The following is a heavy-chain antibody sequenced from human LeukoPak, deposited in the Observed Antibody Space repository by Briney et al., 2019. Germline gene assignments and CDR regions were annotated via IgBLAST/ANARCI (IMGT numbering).Heavy chain of an antibody. V-gene: IGHV4-39*07. D-gene: IGHD6-13*01. CDR2: IYYSGST. CDR1: GGSISSSSYY. Sequence: PSETLSLTCTVSGGSISSSSYYWGWIRQPPGKGLEWIGSIYYSGSTYYNPSLKSRVTISVDTSKNQFSLKLSSVTAADTAVYYCATTPYSSPNDYWGQGTLVTVSS. J-gene: IGHJ4*02. CDR3: ATTPYSSPNDY.